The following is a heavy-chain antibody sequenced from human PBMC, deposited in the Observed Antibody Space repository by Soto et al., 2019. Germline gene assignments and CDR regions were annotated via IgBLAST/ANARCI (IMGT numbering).Heavy chain of an antibody. Sequence: GGSLRLSCAASGFTFSSYGMHWVRQAPGKGLEWVAVIWYDGSNKYYADSVKGRFTISRDNSKNTLYLQMNSLRAEDTAVYYCARSISSGYEPYYYYYGMDVWGQGTTVTVSS. CDR3: ARSISSGYEPYYYYYGMDV. D-gene: IGHD5-12*01. J-gene: IGHJ6*02. CDR2: IWYDGSNK. V-gene: IGHV3-33*01. CDR1: GFTFSSYG.